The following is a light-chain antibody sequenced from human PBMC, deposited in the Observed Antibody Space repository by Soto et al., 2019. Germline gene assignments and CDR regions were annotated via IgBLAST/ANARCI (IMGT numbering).Light chain of an antibody. CDR3: SSYTSSIPVV. Sequence: QSALTQPPSVSGSPGQSVTISCTGTSSDIGSYNRVSWYQQPPGAPPKLMIYEVSNRPSGVPDRFSGSKSGNTASLTISGLQADDEADYYCSSYTSSIPVVFGGGTKVTVL. CDR2: EVS. J-gene: IGLJ2*01. V-gene: IGLV2-18*02. CDR1: SSDIGSYNR.